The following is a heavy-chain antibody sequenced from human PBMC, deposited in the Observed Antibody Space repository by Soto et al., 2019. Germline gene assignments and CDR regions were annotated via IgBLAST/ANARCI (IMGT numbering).Heavy chain of an antibody. CDR3: ARRSYSYGTFDY. D-gene: IGHD3-16*01. CDR2: ISANYGDT. V-gene: IGHV1-18*01. J-gene: IGHJ4*02. CDR1: GYNFPSYG. Sequence: QLLQSGPEVKKPGALVNISCKASGYNFPSYGINWVRQAPGQGFEWMGWISANYGDTKYAQKFQDRITMTKDTSTTTVYMELRSLTSDDTAVYFCARRSYSYGTFDYWGQGALVTVSS.